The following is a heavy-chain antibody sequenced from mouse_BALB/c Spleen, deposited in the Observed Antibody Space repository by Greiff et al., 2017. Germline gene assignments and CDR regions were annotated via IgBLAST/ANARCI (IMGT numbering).Heavy chain of an antibody. CDR2: IDPANGNT. CDR1: GFNIKDTY. CDR3: ATSSSY. Sequence: EVKLQESGAELVKPGASVKLSCTASGFNIKDTYMHWVKQRPEQGLEWIGRIDPANGNTKYDPKFQGKATITADTSSNTAYLQLSSLTSEDTAVYYCATSSSYWGQGTTLTVSS. D-gene: IGHD6-1*01. V-gene: IGHV14-3*02. J-gene: IGHJ2*01.